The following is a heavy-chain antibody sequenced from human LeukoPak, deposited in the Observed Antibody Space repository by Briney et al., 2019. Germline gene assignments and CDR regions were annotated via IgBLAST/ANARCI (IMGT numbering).Heavy chain of an antibody. CDR2: ISSSSSYI. J-gene: IGHJ6*02. Sequence: GGSLRLSCAASGFTFSSYSMNWVRQAPGKGLEWVSSISSSSSYIYYADSVKGRFTISRDNAKNSLYLQMNSLRAEDTAVYCCARPLQTYYYGMDVWGQGTTVTVSS. CDR3: ARPLQTYYYGMDV. V-gene: IGHV3-21*01. CDR1: GFTFSSYS.